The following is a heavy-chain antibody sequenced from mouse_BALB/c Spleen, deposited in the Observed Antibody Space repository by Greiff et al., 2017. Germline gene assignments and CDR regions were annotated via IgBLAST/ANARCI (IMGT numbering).Heavy chain of an antibody. CDR2: IWAGGST. J-gene: IGHJ3*01. Sequence: VQLQESGPGLVAPSQSLSITCTVSGFSLTSYGVHWVRQPPGKGLEWLGVIWAGGSTNYNSALMSRLSISKDNSKSQVFLKMNSLQTDDTAMYYCATYGSIPYWGQGTLVTVAA. V-gene: IGHV2-9*02. CDR1: GFSLTSYG. D-gene: IGHD1-1*01. CDR3: ATYGSIPY.